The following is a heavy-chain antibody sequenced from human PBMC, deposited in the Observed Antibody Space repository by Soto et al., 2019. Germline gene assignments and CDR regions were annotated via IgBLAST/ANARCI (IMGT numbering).Heavy chain of an antibody. CDR1: GFTVSSNY. V-gene: IGHV3-53*02. CDR3: ARVGSGSYPPPDWYFDL. CDR2: IYSGGST. Sequence: EVQLVETGGGLIQPGGSLRLSCAASGFTVSSNYMSWVRQAPGKGLEWVSVIYSGGSTYYADSVKGRLTISRDNSKNTLYLQMHSLRAEDTAVYYCARVGSGSYPPPDWYFDLWGRGTLVTVSS. D-gene: IGHD1-26*01. J-gene: IGHJ2*01.